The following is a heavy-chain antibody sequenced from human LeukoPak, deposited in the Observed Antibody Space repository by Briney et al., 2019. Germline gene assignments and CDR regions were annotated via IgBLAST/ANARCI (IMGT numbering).Heavy chain of an antibody. CDR3: AKAARLGPSHFDY. V-gene: IGHV3-33*06. J-gene: IGHJ4*02. D-gene: IGHD6-25*01. Sequence: GGTLRLSCAASGFTFTTYGMHWVRQAPGKGLEWVAVIWFDGNNKFYADSVKGRFTVSRDNSKNTLYLHMNSLRGEDTAVYYCAKAARLGPSHFDYWGRGTLVTVSS. CDR1: GFTFTTYG. CDR2: IWFDGNNK.